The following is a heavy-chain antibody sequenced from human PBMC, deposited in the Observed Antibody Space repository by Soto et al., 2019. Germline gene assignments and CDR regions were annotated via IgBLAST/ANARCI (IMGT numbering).Heavy chain of an antibody. CDR3: ASGGYYCSSTSCYYYYCMDV. CDR2: INPNSGGT. V-gene: IGHV1-2*02. D-gene: IGHD2-2*01. Sequence: ASVKVSCKASGYTFTGYYMHWVRQAPGQGLEWMGWINPNSGGTNYAQKFQGRVTMTRDTSISTAYMELSRLRSDDTAVYYCASGGYYCSSTSCYYYYCMDVWGQGTTVTVSS. J-gene: IGHJ6*02. CDR1: GYTFTGYY.